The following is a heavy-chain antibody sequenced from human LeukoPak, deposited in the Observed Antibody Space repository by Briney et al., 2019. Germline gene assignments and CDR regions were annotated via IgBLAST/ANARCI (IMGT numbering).Heavy chain of an antibody. CDR2: IYHSGST. J-gene: IGHJ6*02. Sequence: SETLSLTCAVSGGSISSSNWWSWVRQPPGQGLEWIGEIYHSGSTNYNPSLKSRVTISVDTSKNQFSLKLSSVTAADTAVYYCARGRYYYGSGSPTTTYYYGMDVWGQGTTVTVSS. CDR3: ARGRYYYGSGSPTTTYYYGMDV. V-gene: IGHV4-4*02. D-gene: IGHD3-10*01. CDR1: GGSISSSNW.